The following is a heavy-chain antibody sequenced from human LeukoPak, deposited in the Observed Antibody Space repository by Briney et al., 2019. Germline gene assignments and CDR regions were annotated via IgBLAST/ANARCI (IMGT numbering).Heavy chain of an antibody. V-gene: IGHV1-69*04. Sequence: GSSVKVSCKASGGTFSSYAISWVRQAPGQGLEWMGRIIPILGIANYAQKFQGRVTITADKSTSTAYMEPSSLRSEDTAVYYCARDQGWIRPDAFDIWGQGTMVTVSS. CDR1: GGTFSSYA. CDR2: IIPILGIA. D-gene: IGHD5-18*01. CDR3: ARDQGWIRPDAFDI. J-gene: IGHJ3*02.